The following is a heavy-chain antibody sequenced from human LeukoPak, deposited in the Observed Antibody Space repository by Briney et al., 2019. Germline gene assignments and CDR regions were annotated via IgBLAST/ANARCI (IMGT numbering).Heavy chain of an antibody. CDR3: AKDHSSYYYDSSGPYRGGY. CDR2: IYYSGST. CDR1: GGSISSSSYY. V-gene: IGHV4-39*07. Sequence: SETLSLTCTVSGGSISSSSYYWGWIRQPPGKGLEWIGSIYYSGSTNYNPSLKSRVTISVGTSKNQFSLKLSSVTAADTAVYYCAKDHSSYYYDSSGPYRGGYWGQGTLVTVSS. J-gene: IGHJ4*02. D-gene: IGHD3-22*01.